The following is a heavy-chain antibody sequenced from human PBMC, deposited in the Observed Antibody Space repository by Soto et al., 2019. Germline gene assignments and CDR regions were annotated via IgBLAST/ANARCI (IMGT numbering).Heavy chain of an antibody. D-gene: IGHD3-10*01. CDR3: SRGPIGGSGSYYNPQLGDV. CDR1: GYTFTSYG. V-gene: IGHV1-18*01. J-gene: IGHJ6*04. Sequence: ASVKVSCKASGYTFTSYGISWVRQAPGQGLEWMGWISAYNGNTNYAQKLQGRVTMTTDTSTSTAYMELRSLRAEDTAVYYCSRGPIGGSGSYYNPQLGDVWGKGTTVTVSS. CDR2: ISAYNGNT.